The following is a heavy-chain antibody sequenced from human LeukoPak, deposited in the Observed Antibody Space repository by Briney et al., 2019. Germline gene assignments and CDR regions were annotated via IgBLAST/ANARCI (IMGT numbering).Heavy chain of an antibody. V-gene: IGHV3-66*01. J-gene: IGHJ4*02. CDR3: ARVPGGYYRPGGYYFDY. CDR2: IYSGGST. CDR1: GFTVSSNY. Sequence: GGSLRLSCAASGFTVSSNYMSWVRQAPGKGLEWVSVIYSGGSTYYADSVKGRFTISRDNSKNTLYLQMNSLRAEDTAAYYCARVPGGYYRPGGYYFDYWGQGTLVTVSS. D-gene: IGHD3-22*01.